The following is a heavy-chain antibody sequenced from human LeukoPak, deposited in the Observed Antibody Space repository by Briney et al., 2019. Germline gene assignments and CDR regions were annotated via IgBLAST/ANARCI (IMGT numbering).Heavy chain of an antibody. Sequence: GGSLRLSCAASGFTFSTSAMNWVRQVPGKGLEWVSSIDYDSSHIYYAASVRGRFTISRDNARDSVYLQMDSLRVEDTAVYYCTRDLLRYLRVGHYDYWGQGTLVAVSS. J-gene: IGHJ4*02. CDR3: TRDLLRYLRVGHYDY. D-gene: IGHD3-9*01. CDR2: IDYDSSHI. CDR1: GFTFSTSA. V-gene: IGHV3-21*01.